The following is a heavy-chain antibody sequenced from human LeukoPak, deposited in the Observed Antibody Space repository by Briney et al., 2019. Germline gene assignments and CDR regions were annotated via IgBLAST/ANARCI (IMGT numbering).Heavy chain of an antibody. CDR1: GHTFSTYS. Sequence: PGGSLRLSCAASGHTFSTYSMNWVRQAPGKGPEWVSYISSSSSTKYYADSVKGRFTISRDNAKNSLYLQMNSLRAEDTAVYYCAREFSRPDCSGGSCYEMVDSWGQGTLVTVSS. V-gene: IGHV3-48*01. D-gene: IGHD2-15*01. CDR3: AREFSRPDCSGGSCYEMVDS. CDR2: ISSSSSTK. J-gene: IGHJ4*02.